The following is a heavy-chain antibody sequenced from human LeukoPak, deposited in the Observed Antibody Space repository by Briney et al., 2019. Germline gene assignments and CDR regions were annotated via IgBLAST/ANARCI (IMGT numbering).Heavy chain of an antibody. Sequence: SETLSLTCTGSGGSISSYYWSWIRQPPGKGLEGSGYIYYSGSTNYNPSLKSRVTISVDTSKNQFSLKLSSVTAADTAVYYCAREITGTSGYYYYYYMDVWGKGTTVTVSS. J-gene: IGHJ6*03. CDR1: GGSISSYY. D-gene: IGHD1-7*01. CDR2: IYYSGST. CDR3: AREITGTSGYYYYYYMDV. V-gene: IGHV4-59*01.